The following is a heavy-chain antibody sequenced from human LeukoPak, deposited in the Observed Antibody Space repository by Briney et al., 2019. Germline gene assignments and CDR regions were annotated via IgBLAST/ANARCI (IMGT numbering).Heavy chain of an antibody. V-gene: IGHV3-30*04. J-gene: IGHJ4*02. Sequence: GGSLRLSCAASGFTFSSYAMHWVRQAPGKGLEWVAVISYDGSNKYYADSVKGRFTISRDNSKNTLYLQMNSLRAEDTAVYYCARSELTAMGNFDYWGQGTLVTVSS. CDR3: ARSELTAMGNFDY. D-gene: IGHD5-18*01. CDR1: GFTFSSYA. CDR2: ISYDGSNK.